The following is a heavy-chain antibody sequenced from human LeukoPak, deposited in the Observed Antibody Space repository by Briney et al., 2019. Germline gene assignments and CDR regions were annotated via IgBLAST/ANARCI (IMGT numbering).Heavy chain of an antibody. D-gene: IGHD5-24*01. CDR2: ISTGSSYI. J-gene: IGHJ4*02. CDR3: ARDGYKPFDY. Sequence: GGSLRLSCAASGFTFSTYSMNWVRQAPGKGLGWVSSISTGSSYIDYADSVKGRFTISRDNAKKSLYLQMNSLRAEDTAVYYCARDGYKPFDYWGQGTLVTVSS. CDR1: GFTFSTYS. V-gene: IGHV3-21*01.